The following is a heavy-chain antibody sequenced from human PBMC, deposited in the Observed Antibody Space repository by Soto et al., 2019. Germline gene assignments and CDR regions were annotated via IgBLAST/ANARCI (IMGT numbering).Heavy chain of an antibody. CDR1: GFSLSTYHMG. CDR3: EHAGDYDLLTFVH. D-gene: IGHD4-17*01. V-gene: IGHV2-5*02. CDR2: IYWDDDK. Sequence: QITLKESGPTLVKPAQTLTLTCDFSGFSLSTYHMGVAWIRQPPGKALEWLALIYWDDDKRYSPSLKDRLAISKDTTSNQLVLTITNIDPGDSATYFCEHAGDYDLLTFVHWGPGTLVTVSS. J-gene: IGHJ4*02.